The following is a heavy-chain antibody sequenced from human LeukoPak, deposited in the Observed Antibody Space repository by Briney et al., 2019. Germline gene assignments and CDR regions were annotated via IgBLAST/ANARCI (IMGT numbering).Heavy chain of an antibody. Sequence: SVKVSCKASGGTFSSYAISWVRQAPGQGREWMGGIIPIFGTANYAQKFQGRVTITADESTSTAYMELSSLRSEDTAVYYCARGPYSYGPSGVYYGMDDWGKGTTVTASS. D-gene: IGHD5-18*01. CDR1: GGTFSSYA. CDR3: ARGPYSYGPSGVYYGMDD. CDR2: IIPIFGTA. V-gene: IGHV1-69*13. J-gene: IGHJ6*04.